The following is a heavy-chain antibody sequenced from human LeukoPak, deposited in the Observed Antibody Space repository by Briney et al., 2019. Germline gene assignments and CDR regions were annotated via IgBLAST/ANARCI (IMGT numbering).Heavy chain of an antibody. CDR1: GGSISSGSYY. D-gene: IGHD2-2*01. V-gene: IGHV4-61*02. CDR3: ARASVPAAISHYYYYYYMDV. Sequence: SETLSLTCTVSGGSISSGSYYWSWIRQPAGKGLEWIGRIYTSGSTNYNPSLKSRVTISVDTSKNQFSLKLSSVTAADTAVYYCARASVPAAISHYYYYYYMDVWGKGTTVTVSS. CDR2: IYTSGST. J-gene: IGHJ6*03.